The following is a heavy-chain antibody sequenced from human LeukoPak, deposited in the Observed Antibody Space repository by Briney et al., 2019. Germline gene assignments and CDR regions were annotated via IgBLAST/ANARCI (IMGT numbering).Heavy chain of an antibody. CDR1: GGTFSSYA. D-gene: IGHD2-15*01. CDR3: AKGTYCSGANCYPSVYYYYYMDV. CDR2: IIPIFGTA. V-gene: IGHV1-69*13. Sequence: SVKVSCKASGGTFSSYAISWVRQAPGQGLEWMEGIIPIFGTANYAQKFQGRVTITADESTSTAYMELSSLRSEDTAVYYCAKGTYCSGANCYPSVYYYYYMDVWGKGTTVTVSS. J-gene: IGHJ6*03.